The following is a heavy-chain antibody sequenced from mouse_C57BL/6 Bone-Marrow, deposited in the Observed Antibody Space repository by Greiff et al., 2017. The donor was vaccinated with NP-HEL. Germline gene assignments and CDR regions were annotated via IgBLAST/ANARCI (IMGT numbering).Heavy chain of an antibody. CDR3: ARFTAALGYGYFDY. J-gene: IGHJ2*01. CDR1: GYTFTSYD. V-gene: IGHV1-85*01. Sequence: QVHVKQSGPELVKPGASVKLSCKASGYTFTSYDINWVKQRPGQGLEWIGWIYPRDGSTKYNEKFKGKATLTVDTSSSTAYMELHSLTSEDSAVYFCARFTAALGYGYFDYWGQGTTLTVSS. D-gene: IGHD3-2*02. CDR2: IYPRDGST.